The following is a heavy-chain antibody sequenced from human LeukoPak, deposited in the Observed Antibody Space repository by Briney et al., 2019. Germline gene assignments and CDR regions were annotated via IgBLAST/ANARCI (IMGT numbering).Heavy chain of an antibody. CDR3: ARDYADYVGYFFFDY. CDR1: GFTFNNYA. V-gene: IGHV3-23*01. Sequence: GGSLRLPCAASGFTFNNYAMNWVRQAPGKGLEWVSSISGGGGTTYYADSAKGRFTISRDNSRNTLYLQMNSLRAEDTAEYYCARDYADYVGYFFFDYWGQGTLVTVSS. CDR2: ISGGGGTT. D-gene: IGHD4-17*01. J-gene: IGHJ4*02.